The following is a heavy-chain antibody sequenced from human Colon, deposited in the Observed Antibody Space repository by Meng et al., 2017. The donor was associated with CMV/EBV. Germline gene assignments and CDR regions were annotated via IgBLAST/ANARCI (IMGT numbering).Heavy chain of an antibody. CDR2: VSGSGGST. V-gene: IGHV3-23*01. CDR1: GFIFTNFA. CDR3: AKEGRDGYNSNYY. Sequence: EVQLLLSGEGLVQPGGSLSVSCAASGFIFTNFALSWVRHAPGKVLEWVSGVSGSGGSTYYADSVKGRFTISRDNSKNTLYLQMNSLRADDTAIYYCAKEGRDGYNSNYYWGQGTLVTVAS. J-gene: IGHJ4*02. D-gene: IGHD5-24*01.